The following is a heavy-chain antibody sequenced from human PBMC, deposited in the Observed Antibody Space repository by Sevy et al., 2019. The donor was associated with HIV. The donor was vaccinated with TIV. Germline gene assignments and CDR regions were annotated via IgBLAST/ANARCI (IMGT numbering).Heavy chain of an antibody. CDR3: MSDYGGTYYKNYFAY. V-gene: IGHV3-11*01. Sequence: GGSLRLSCAASGFRFSDHDMSWIRQAPGKGLEWVAYISRSGTIIYYADSVRGRFTISRDNAKNSLFLQMNSLRVEDTAMYYCMSDYGGTYYKNYFAYGGREPWSPSPQ. CDR1: GFRFSDHD. CDR2: ISRSGTII. J-gene: IGHJ4*02. D-gene: IGHD1-26*01.